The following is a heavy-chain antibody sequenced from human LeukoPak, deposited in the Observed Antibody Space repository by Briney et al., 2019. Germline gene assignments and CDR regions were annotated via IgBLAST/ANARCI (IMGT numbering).Heavy chain of an antibody. CDR3: SRGSGWLSVY. V-gene: IGHV3-9*01. D-gene: IGHD6-19*01. Sequence: GGSLRLSCAASGFTFDDYAMHWVRQAPGKGLEWVSGISWNSGSIGYADSVKGRFTISRDNARNSLYLQMNSLTTEDTAVYYCSRGSGWLSVYWGQGTLVTVSS. CDR1: GFTFDDYA. J-gene: IGHJ4*02. CDR2: ISWNSGSI.